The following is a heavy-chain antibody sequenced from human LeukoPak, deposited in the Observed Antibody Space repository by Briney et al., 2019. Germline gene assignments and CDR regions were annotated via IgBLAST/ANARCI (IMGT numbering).Heavy chain of an antibody. V-gene: IGHV4-39*01. J-gene: IGHJ4*02. D-gene: IGHD3-3*01. CDR2: IYQSGSGSS. CDR1: GGSIISSNYY. CDR3: ASTLRFLPYPRFDY. Sequence: PSKTLSLTCSVSGGSIISSNYYWGWIRQPPGKGLERIGSIYQSGSGSSYYNPSLKSRVTISGDTSKNQFFLRLSSVTAADTAVYYCASTLRFLPYPRFDYWGQGTLVTVPS.